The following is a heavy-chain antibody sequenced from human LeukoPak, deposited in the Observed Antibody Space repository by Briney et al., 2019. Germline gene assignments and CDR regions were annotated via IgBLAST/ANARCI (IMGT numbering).Heavy chain of an antibody. CDR3: ARDAQLLRFGELGD. J-gene: IGHJ3*01. D-gene: IGHD3-10*01. V-gene: IGHV3-23*01. Sequence: GGSLRLSCAASGFTFSNFAMTWVRQAPGKGLEWVSSITGSHGPTYNTDSVKGRFTISRDNSQNTLYLQMNSLRAEDTAVYYCARDAQLLRFGELGDRGQGTMVTVSS. CDR1: GFTFSNFA. CDR2: ITGSHGPT.